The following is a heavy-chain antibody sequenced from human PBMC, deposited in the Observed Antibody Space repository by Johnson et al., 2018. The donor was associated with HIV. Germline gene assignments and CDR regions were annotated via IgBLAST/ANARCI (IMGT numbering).Heavy chain of an antibody. CDR1: GFTVSSNY. V-gene: IGHV3-66*01. CDR2: IFSGGST. J-gene: IGHJ3*02. CDR3: SRSSTVVTPHDI. D-gene: IGHD4-23*01. Sequence: VQLVESGGGVLRPGGSLRLSCAASGFTVSSNYMSWVRQAPGKGLEWVSVIFSGGSTYYADSVTGRFTISRDNSKNTLYLQMNSLRAEDTAMYYCSRSSTVVTPHDIWGQGTMVTVSS.